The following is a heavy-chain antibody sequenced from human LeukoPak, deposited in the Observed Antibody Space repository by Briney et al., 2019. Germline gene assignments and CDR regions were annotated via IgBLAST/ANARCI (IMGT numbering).Heavy chain of an antibody. CDR1: GFTFGDYA. CDR2: IRSKAYGGTT. D-gene: IGHD5-12*01. V-gene: IGHV3-49*04. J-gene: IGHJ6*03. CDR3: TRGRATYYYYYMDV. Sequence: GGSLRLSCTASGFTFGDYAMSWVRQAPGKGLECVGFIRSKAYGGTTEYAASVKGRFTISRDDSKSIAYLQMNSLKTEDTAVYYCTRGRATYYYYYMDVWGKGTTVTVSS.